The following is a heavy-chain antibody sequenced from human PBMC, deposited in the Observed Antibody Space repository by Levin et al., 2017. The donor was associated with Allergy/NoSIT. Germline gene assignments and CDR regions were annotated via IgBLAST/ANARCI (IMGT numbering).Heavy chain of an antibody. CDR3: ARDGELGAGGRLS. V-gene: IGHV3-74*01. Sequence: GESLKISCAASGFTFSSYWMHWVRQAPGKGLVWVSRINSDGSSTSYADSVKGRFTISRDNAKNTLYLQMNSLRAEDTAVYYCARDGELGAGGRLSWGQGTLVTVSS. CDR1: GFTFSSYW. CDR2: INSDGSST. D-gene: IGHD1-26*01. J-gene: IGHJ4*02.